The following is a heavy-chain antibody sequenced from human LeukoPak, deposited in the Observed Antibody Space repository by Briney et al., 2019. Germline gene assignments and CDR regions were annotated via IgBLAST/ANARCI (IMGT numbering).Heavy chain of an antibody. V-gene: IGHV3-49*04. D-gene: IGHD2-2*02. CDR2: IRSKAYGGTT. CDR3: TREGDYCSSTSCYTGFWGYSYYYDMDV. Sequence: GRSLRLSCTASGFTFGDYAMSWVRQAPGKMLEWVGFIRSKAYGGTTEYAASVKGRFTISRDDSKSIAYLQMNSLKTEDTAVYYCTREGDYCSSTSCYTGFWGYSYYYDMDVWGQGTTVTVSS. CDR1: GFTFGDYA. J-gene: IGHJ6*02.